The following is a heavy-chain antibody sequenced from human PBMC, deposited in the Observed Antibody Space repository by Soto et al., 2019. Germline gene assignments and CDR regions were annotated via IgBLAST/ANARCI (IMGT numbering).Heavy chain of an antibody. CDR3: ARDRCSGGSCYHYYYGMDV. V-gene: IGHV3-30-3*01. D-gene: IGHD2-15*01. J-gene: IGHJ6*02. CDR2: ISYDGSNK. CDR1: GFTFSSYA. Sequence: GGALRLSXAAPGFTFSSYAMHWVRQAPGKGLEWVAVISYDGSNKYYADSVKGRFTISRDNSKNTLYLQMNSLRAEDTAVYYCARDRCSGGSCYHYYYGMDVWGQGTTVTVSS.